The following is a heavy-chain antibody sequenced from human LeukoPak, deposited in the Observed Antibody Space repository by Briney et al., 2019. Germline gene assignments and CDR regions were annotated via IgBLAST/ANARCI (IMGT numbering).Heavy chain of an antibody. J-gene: IGHJ4*02. CDR3: ARGDPQIVASLD. V-gene: IGHV1-18*01. Sequence: ASVKVSCKASGYTFTTYAMNWVRQAPGQGLEWMGWISAYNGNTNYAQKLQGRVTMTTDTSTSTAYMELRSLRSDDTAVYYCARGDPQIVASLDWGQGTLVTVSS. CDR1: GYTFTTYA. CDR2: ISAYNGNT. D-gene: IGHD3-22*01.